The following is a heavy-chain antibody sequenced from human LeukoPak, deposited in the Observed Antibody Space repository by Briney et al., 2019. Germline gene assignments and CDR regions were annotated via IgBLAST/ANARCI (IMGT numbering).Heavy chain of an antibody. CDR3: ARVGVVYCGGDCSYFDY. V-gene: IGHV3-23*01. J-gene: IGHJ4*02. CDR2: ISGSGDNS. D-gene: IGHD2-21*02. Sequence: GSLRLSCAASGFTFGNYGMSWVRQAPGKGLEWVSTISGSGDNSYYADSVRGRFTISRDNSKNTLYLQMNSLRAEDTAVYYCARVGVVYCGGDCSYFDYWGQGTLVTVSP. CDR1: GFTFGNYG.